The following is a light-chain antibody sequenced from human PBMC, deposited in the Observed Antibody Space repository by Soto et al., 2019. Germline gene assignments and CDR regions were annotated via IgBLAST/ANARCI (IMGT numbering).Light chain of an antibody. CDR2: WSS. CDR3: HQFDSVPFT. CDR1: QSVLYSSTNKNY. V-gene: IGKV4-1*01. Sequence: DIVMTQSPNSLAVSLGERATINCKSSQSVLYSSTNKNYLAWYQQKPGQPPKLLIYWSSTRESGVPDRFSGSGSGTDFTLTISSLQAEDVAVYYCHQFDSVPFTFGPGTEGDIK. J-gene: IGKJ3*01.